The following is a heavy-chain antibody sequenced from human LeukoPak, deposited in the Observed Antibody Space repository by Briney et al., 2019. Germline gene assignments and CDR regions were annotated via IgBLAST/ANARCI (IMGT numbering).Heavy chain of an antibody. CDR2: IYPNNGAP. V-gene: IGHV1-2*02. Sequence: AASVNVSFKASRYTFTVKYLHWVRQAPGQGREWMGWIYPNNGAPNYGPRFQGRVTMTRDTSISTAYMELSSLISDDTAVYYCARDRNGNNFDYWGQGALVTVSS. CDR1: RYTFTVKY. CDR3: ARDRNGNNFDY. J-gene: IGHJ4*02. D-gene: IGHD1-14*01.